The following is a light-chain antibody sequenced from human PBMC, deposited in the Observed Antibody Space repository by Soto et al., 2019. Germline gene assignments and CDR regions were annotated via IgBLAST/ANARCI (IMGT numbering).Light chain of an antibody. CDR1: TSNIGAGFE. J-gene: IGLJ1*01. CDR3: CSYAVTFYV. CDR2: ANT. V-gene: IGLV1-40*01. Sequence: QSVLTQPPSVSGAPGQRVTISCTGSTSNIGAGFEVHWYQHVPGKAPKLLIYANTNRPSGVPDRFSGSKSGNTASLAITWLQAEDEADYYCCSYAVTFYVFGTGTKVTVL.